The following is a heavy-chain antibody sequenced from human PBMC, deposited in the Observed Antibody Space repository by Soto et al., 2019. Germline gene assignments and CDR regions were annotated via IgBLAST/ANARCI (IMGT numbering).Heavy chain of an antibody. Sequence: ASVKVSCKPTGYSFTNFYVHWVRQAPGQGLEWMGIIDPSSGTTSYTQKFQGRVTMTRDTSMSTVYMELSSLRSEDTAVYYCARGAVVVPNGLIAGMDVWGLGTTVTVSS. CDR2: IDPSSGTT. J-gene: IGHJ6*02. CDR3: ARGAVVVPNGLIAGMDV. V-gene: IGHV1-46*01. D-gene: IGHD2-15*01. CDR1: GYSFTNFY.